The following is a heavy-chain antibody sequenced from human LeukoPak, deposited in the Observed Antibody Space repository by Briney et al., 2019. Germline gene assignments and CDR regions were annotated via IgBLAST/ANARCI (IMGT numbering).Heavy chain of an antibody. J-gene: IGHJ4*02. CDR3: AKPYGSGSYYNF. D-gene: IGHD3-10*01. CDR1: GFMFSSYA. V-gene: IGHV3-23*01. Sequence: PGGSLRLSCAASGFMFSSYAMSWVRQAPGKGLEWVSDISASGGNTYYADSAKGRFTISGDNSKNTLYMQMSSLRAEDTAVYFCAKPYGSGSYYNFWGQGTLVIVSS. CDR2: ISASGGNT.